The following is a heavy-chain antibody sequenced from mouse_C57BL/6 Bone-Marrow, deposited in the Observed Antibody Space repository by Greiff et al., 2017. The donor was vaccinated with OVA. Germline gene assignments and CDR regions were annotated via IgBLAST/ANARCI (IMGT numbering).Heavy chain of an antibody. D-gene: IGHD1-1*01. CDR3: AREPSLDNYGSSYRYFDV. CDR2: IDPSDCYT. J-gene: IGHJ1*03. CDR1: GYTFTSYW. V-gene: IGHV1-59*01. Sequence: VQLQQPGAELVRPGTSVKLSCKASGYTFTSYWMHWVKQRPGQGLEWIGVIDPSDCYTNYNQTFKGKATLTVDTSSSTANMQLSSLTSEDSAVYYCAREPSLDNYGSSYRYFDVWGTGTTVTVSS.